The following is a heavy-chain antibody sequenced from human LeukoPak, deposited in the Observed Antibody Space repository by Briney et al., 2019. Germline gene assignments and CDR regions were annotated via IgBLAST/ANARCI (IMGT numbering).Heavy chain of an antibody. CDR3: ARLQLGIPGHDAFDI. V-gene: IGHV4-39*01. D-gene: IGHD7-27*01. Sequence: SETLSLTCTVSGGSISSSSYYWGWIRQPPGKGLEWIGSIYYSGSTYYNPSLKSRVTISVDTSKNQFSLKLSSVTAADTAVYYGARLQLGIPGHDAFDIWGQGTMVTVSS. CDR2: IYYSGST. CDR1: GGSISSSSYY. J-gene: IGHJ3*02.